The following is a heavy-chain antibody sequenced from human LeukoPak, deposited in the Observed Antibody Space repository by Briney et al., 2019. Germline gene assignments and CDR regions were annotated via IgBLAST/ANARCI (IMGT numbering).Heavy chain of an antibody. CDR3: ATDLLRGY. J-gene: IGHJ4*02. D-gene: IGHD3-10*01. CDR2: ISSSSGTI. Sequence: PGGSLRLSCAASGFVFRTYDMNWVRQAPGKGLEWVSYISSSSGTIYYADSVKGRFTISRDNAKNSLYLQMNSLRDDYTAVYYCATDLLRGYWGQGTLVTVSS. CDR1: GFVFRTYD. V-gene: IGHV3-48*02.